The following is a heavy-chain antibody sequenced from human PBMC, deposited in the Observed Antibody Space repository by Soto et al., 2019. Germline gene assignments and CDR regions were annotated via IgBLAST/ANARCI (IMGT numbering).Heavy chain of an antibody. Sequence: QLLESGGGLVQPGGSLRLSCTASGFNFNNQAMSWIRQAPGKGLEWVSTISGSGATSLYADSVKGRFTIFKDSSQACVDLKRLRVEDSATYCCAKTGTMVVVTVEARWWGSWGRGAVVSVS. CDR1: GFNFNNQA. CDR2: ISGSGATS. V-gene: IGHV3-23*01. CDR3: AKTGTMVVVTVEARWWGS. J-gene: IGHJ5*02. D-gene: IGHD2-21*02.